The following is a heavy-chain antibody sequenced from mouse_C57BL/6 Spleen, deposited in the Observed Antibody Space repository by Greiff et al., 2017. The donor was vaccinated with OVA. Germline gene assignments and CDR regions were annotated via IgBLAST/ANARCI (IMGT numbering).Heavy chain of an antibody. CDR3: ARDYEGAMDY. CDR1: GYTFTDYY. Sequence: VQLQQSGPVLVKPGASVKMSCKASGYTFTDYYMNWVKQSHGKSLEWIGVINPYNGGTSYNQKFKGKATLTVDKSSSTAYMELNSLTSEDSAVYYCARDYEGAMDYWGQGTSVTVSS. V-gene: IGHV1-19*01. J-gene: IGHJ4*01. CDR2: INPYNGGT. D-gene: IGHD1-1*01.